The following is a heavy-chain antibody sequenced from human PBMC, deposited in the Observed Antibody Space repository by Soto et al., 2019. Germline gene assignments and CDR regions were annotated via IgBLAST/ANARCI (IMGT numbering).Heavy chain of an antibody. J-gene: IGHJ3*02. CDR1: GYMFTGYY. Sequence: ASVKVSCKASGYMFTGYYIHWVRQAPGQGLEWMGWIIPKSGGTKYAEKFQGRVSMAGDTSITTAYLELSSLTSDDTAVYYCATDRVAFDMWGQGTKVTVSS. V-gene: IGHV1-2*02. CDR2: IIPKSGGT. D-gene: IGHD3-22*01. CDR3: ATDRVAFDM.